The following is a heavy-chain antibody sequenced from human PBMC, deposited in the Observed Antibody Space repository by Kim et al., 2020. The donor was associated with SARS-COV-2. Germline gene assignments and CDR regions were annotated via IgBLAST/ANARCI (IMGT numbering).Heavy chain of an antibody. CDR3: ARDLSLYRSGLDY. D-gene: IGHD6-19*01. V-gene: IGHV3-30*07. J-gene: IGHJ4*02. Sequence: ADPVKGRFTIARDNSKNTLYLQMNSLRAEDTAVYYCARDLSLYRSGLDYWGQGTLVTVSS.